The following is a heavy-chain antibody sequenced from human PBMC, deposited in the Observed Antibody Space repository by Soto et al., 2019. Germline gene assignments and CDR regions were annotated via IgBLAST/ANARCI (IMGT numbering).Heavy chain of an antibody. Sequence: GGSLRLSCAASGFTFDDYTMHWVRQAPGKGLEWVSLISWDGGSTYYADSVKGRFTISRDNSKNSLYLQMNSLRTEDTALYYCAKGQYCSSTSCRTASDYWGQGTLVTVSS. V-gene: IGHV3-43*01. D-gene: IGHD2-2*01. J-gene: IGHJ4*02. CDR2: ISWDGGST. CDR1: GFTFDDYT. CDR3: AKGQYCSSTSCRTASDY.